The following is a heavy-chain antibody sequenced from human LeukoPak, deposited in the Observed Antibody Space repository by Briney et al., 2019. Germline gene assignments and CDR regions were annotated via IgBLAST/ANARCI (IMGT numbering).Heavy chain of an antibody. Sequence: GGSLRLSCAASGFTFSNYYMNWIRQAPGKGLEWVSYIGSSGSTIHYADSVKGRFTISRDNAKNSLYLQMNSLRAEDTAVYYCARGRYCSSTSCLYDYWGQGTLVTVSS. J-gene: IGHJ4*02. V-gene: IGHV3-11*04. D-gene: IGHD2-2*01. CDR2: IGSSGSTI. CDR1: GFTFSNYY. CDR3: ARGRYCSSTSCLYDY.